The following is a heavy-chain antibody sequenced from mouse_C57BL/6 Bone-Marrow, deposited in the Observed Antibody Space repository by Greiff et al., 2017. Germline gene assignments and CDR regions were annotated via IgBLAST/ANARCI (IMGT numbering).Heavy chain of an antibody. CDR3: ARRDGTDYFDY. CDR2: IDPEDGDT. V-gene: IGHV14-2*01. J-gene: IGHJ2*01. Sequence: VQLQQSGAELVKPGASVKLSCTASGFNIKAYYMHWVKQRTEQGLEWIGRIDPEDGDTKYAPKFQGKATITADTSSNTAYLQLSSLTSEDTAVYYCARRDGTDYFDYWGRGTTLTVSS. CDR1: GFNIKAYY. D-gene: IGHD2-3*01.